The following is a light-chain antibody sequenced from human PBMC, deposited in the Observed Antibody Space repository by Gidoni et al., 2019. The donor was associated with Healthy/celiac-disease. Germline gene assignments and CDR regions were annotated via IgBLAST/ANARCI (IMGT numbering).Light chain of an antibody. Sequence: DILLTQSPATLSLSPGERATLSCRASQSVSSYLAWYQQKPGQAPRLLIYDASNRATGSPARFSGSGSGTDVILTISSREPEDFAVDYCQQRSNWPPETFGQGTQLEIK. CDR1: QSVSSY. CDR3: QQRSNWPPET. V-gene: IGKV3-11*01. J-gene: IGKJ5*01. CDR2: DAS.